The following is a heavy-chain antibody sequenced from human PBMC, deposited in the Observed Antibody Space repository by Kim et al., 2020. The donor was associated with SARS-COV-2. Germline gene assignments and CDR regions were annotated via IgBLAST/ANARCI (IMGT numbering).Heavy chain of an antibody. J-gene: IGHJ4*02. D-gene: IGHD3-22*01. CDR2: INHSGST. V-gene: IGHV4-34*01. CDR3: ARGKGPPKVNHSSGSYFDY. CDR1: GGSFSGYY. Sequence: SETLSLTRAVYGGSFSGYYWSWIRQPPGKGLEWIGEINHSGSTNYNPSLKSRVTISVDTSKNQFSLKLSSVTAADTAVYYCARGKGPPKVNHSSGSYFDYWGQGTLVTVSS.